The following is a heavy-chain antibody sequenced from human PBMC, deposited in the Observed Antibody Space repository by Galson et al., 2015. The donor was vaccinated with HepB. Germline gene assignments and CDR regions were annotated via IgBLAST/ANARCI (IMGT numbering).Heavy chain of an antibody. CDR1: GYTFTGYY. Sequence: SVKVSCKASGYTFTGYYMHWVRQAPGQGLEWMGWINPNSGGTNYAQKFQGRVTMTRDTSISTAYMELSRLRSDDTAVYYCAREQGSMVRGVMVGGWGQGTLVTVSS. D-gene: IGHD3-10*01. V-gene: IGHV1-2*02. CDR3: AREQGSMVRGVMVGG. J-gene: IGHJ4*02. CDR2: INPNSGGT.